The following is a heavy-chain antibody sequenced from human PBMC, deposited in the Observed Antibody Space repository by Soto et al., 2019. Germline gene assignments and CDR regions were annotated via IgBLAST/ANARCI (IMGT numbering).Heavy chain of an antibody. D-gene: IGHD6-19*01. V-gene: IGHV3-30*18. CDR2: ISYDGSNK. CDR3: AKDRGGWGFDP. CDR1: GFTFSSYG. J-gene: IGHJ5*02. Sequence: GGSLRLSCAASGFTFSSYGMHWVRQAPGKGLEWVAVISYDGSNKYYADSVKGRFTISRDNSKNTLYLQMNSLRAEDTAVYYCAKDRGGWGFDPWGQGTLVTVSS.